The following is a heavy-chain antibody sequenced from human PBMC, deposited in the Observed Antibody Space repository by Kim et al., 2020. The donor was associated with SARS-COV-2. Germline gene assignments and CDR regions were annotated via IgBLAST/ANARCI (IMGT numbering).Heavy chain of an antibody. CDR2: IYYSGST. J-gene: IGHJ3*02. CDR3: AREGYYDSSGYYHHDAFDI. D-gene: IGHD3-22*01. V-gene: IGHV4-59*13. Sequence: SETLSLTCTVSGGSISSYYWSWIRQPPGKGLEWIGYIYYSGSTNYNPSLKSRVTISVDTSKKQFSLKLSSVTAADTAVYYCAREGYYDSSGYYHHDAFDIWVQGTMVTVSS. CDR1: GGSISSYY.